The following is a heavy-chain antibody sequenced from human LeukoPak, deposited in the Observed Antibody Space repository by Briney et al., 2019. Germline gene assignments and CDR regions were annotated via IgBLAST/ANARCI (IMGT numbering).Heavy chain of an antibody. Sequence: GGSLRLSCAASGFTFSDYYMSWIRQAPGKGLEWVSSVKGRFTISRDNAKNSLYLQMNSLRDEDTAVYYCARTSLRTFHIWGQGTMVTVSS. V-gene: IGHV3-11*06. J-gene: IGHJ3*02. CDR3: ARTSLRTFHI. CDR1: GFTFSDYY.